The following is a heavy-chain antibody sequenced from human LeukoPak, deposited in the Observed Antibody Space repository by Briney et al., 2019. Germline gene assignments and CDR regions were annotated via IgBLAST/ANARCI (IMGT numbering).Heavy chain of an antibody. CDR2: IIPIFGTA. D-gene: IGHD3-22*01. CDR3: ARVSLLDSSGYYASDFDY. Sequence: SVKVSCKASGGTFSSYAISWVRQAPGQGLEWMGGIIPIFGTANYAQKFQGRVTITADESTSTAYMELSSLRSDDTAVYYCARVSLLDSSGYYASDFDYWGQGTLVTVSS. J-gene: IGHJ4*02. CDR1: GGTFSSYA. V-gene: IGHV1-69*13.